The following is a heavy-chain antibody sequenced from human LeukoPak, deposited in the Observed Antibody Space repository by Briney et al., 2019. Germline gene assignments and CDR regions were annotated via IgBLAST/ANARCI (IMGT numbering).Heavy chain of an antibody. CDR2: INPNSGGT. CDR1: GYTFTGYY. V-gene: IGHV1-2*02. CDR3: ARDNWADAFDI. Sequence: AXVKVSCKASGYTFTGYYMHWVRQAPGQGLEGMGWINPNSGGTNYAQKFQGRVTMTRDTSISTAYMELSRLRSDDTAVYYCARDNWADAFDIWGQGTMVTVSS. D-gene: IGHD7-27*01. J-gene: IGHJ3*02.